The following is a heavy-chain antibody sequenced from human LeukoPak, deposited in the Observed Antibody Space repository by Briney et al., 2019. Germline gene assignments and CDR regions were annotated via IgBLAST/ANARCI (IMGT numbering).Heavy chain of an antibody. J-gene: IGHJ4*02. D-gene: IGHD3-10*01. Sequence: GGSVRLSCAASGSSFNSYARNWIRQAPGKGLEWVSAIGSTSTSIYYADSVKGRFTISRDNAQKTLFLQMNSLRVEDTAVYYCARILIGGFGDLDCDNWGQGTLVTVSS. CDR2: IGSTSTSI. CDR3: ARILIGGFGDLDCDN. V-gene: IGHV3-21*01. CDR1: GSSFNSYA.